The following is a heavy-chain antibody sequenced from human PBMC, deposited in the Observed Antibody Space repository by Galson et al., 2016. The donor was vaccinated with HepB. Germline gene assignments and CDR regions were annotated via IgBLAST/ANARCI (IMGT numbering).Heavy chain of an antibody. V-gene: IGHV3-21*01. CDR1: GFTFSTYS. CDR2: IDSTSRWI. Sequence: SLRLSCAASGFTFSTYSMNWVRRAPGKGLEWVSSIDSTSRWIYYADSVRGRLTISRDNAQNSLYLQMDSLRAEDTAVYYCARAEDCGTACSQRYFFDYWGRGALVTGSS. D-gene: IGHD2-21*02. CDR3: ARAEDCGTACSQRYFFDY. J-gene: IGHJ4*02.